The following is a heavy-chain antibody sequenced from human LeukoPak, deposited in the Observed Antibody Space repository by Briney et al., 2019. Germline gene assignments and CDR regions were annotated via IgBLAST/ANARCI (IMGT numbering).Heavy chain of an antibody. CDR2: IYYSGST. CDR3: ARHEGTSGWPFDY. Sequence: SETLSLTCTVSGGSVSSSSYYWGRIRQPPGKGLEWIGNIYYSGSTDCNPSLKSRATISVDTSKNQFSLKLSSVTAADTAVYYCARHEGTSGWPFDYWGQGTLVTVSS. D-gene: IGHD6-19*01. CDR1: GGSVSSSSYY. V-gene: IGHV4-39*01. J-gene: IGHJ4*02.